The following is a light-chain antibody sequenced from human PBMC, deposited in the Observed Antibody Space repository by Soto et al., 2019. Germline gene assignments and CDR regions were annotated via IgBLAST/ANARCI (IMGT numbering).Light chain of an antibody. CDR2: EVS. J-gene: IGLJ3*02. V-gene: IGLV2-14*01. CDR3: SSYTSTATRV. CDR1: SSDVGSYNY. Sequence: QSALTQPASVSGSPGQSITISRTGTSSDVGSYNYVSWYQQHPGKAPKLMIYEVSNRPSGVSDRFSGSKSGNTASLTISGLQAEDEADYYCSSYTSTATRVFGGGTKVTVL.